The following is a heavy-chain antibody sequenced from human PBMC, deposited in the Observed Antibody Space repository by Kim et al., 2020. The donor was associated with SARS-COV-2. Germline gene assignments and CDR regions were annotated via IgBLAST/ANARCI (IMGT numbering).Heavy chain of an antibody. D-gene: IGHD2-15*01. Sequence: SGKGRFTISGENSKKTLYLQMNSLRAEDTAVYYCAKDQDDGWYYYSYMDVWGKGTTVTVSS. J-gene: IGHJ6*03. CDR3: AKDQDDGWYYYSYMDV. V-gene: IGHV3-30*02.